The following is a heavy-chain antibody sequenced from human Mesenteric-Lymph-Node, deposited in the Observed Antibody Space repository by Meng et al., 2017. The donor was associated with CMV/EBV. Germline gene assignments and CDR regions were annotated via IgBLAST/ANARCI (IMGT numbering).Heavy chain of an antibody. Sequence: SRPCGGYGGSFTAYYWAWIRKFPGKGLEWIGEISHDGRTNYNPSLKSRLTMSVDTSKNQFSLRLNSVTAADTAVYYCATGGYWRFDYWGQGTLVTASS. CDR1: GGSFTAYY. J-gene: IGHJ4*02. CDR3: ATGGYWRFDY. V-gene: IGHV4-34*01. D-gene: IGHD1-1*01. CDR2: ISHDGRT.